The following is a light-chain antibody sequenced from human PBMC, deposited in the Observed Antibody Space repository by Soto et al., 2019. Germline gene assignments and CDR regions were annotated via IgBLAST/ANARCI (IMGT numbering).Light chain of an antibody. Sequence: EIRTTQSPATPSESSGERATLSRRASQSVSSDLAWYQQKAGQAHRLIIYGAYTRATDIPDRFSGSGSGTEFTLTIRSLQSEDFAVYYCQQYNNWPITFGQGTRREIK. V-gene: IGKV3-15*01. CDR1: QSVSSD. CDR2: GAY. CDR3: QQYNNWPIT. J-gene: IGKJ5*01.